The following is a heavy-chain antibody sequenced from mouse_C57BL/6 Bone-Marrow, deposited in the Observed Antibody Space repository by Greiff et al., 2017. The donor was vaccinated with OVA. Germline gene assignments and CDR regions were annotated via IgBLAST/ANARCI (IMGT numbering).Heavy chain of an antibody. CDR2: IYPGSGST. J-gene: IGHJ3*01. CDR3: ARGVYYSSPFAY. CDR1: GYTFTSYW. D-gene: IGHD2-5*01. V-gene: IGHV1-55*01. Sequence: QVQLQQPGAELVKPGASVKMSCKASGYTFTSYWITWVKQRPGQGLEWIGDIYPGSGSTNYNEKFKSKATLTVDTSSSTAYMQLSSLTSEDSAVYYYARGVYYSSPFAYWGQGTLVTVSA.